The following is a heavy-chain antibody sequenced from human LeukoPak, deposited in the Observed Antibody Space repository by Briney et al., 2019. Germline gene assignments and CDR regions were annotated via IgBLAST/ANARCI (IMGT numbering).Heavy chain of an antibody. CDR1: GITFSNYW. CDR2: INQDSSEK. J-gene: IGHJ4*02. V-gene: IGHV3-7*01. Sequence: GGSLRLSCAASGITFSNYWMSWVRQAPGKGLEWVANINQDSSEKYYVDSVKGRFTISRDNAKNSLYLQLNTLRPEDTAVYYCVQGWRDNWGQGTLVTVSS. D-gene: IGHD2-15*01. CDR3: VQGWRDN.